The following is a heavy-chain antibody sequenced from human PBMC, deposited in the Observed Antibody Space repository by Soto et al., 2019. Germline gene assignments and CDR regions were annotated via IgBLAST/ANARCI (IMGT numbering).Heavy chain of an antibody. Sequence: ETLSLTCAVYGGSVGGYYWSWVRQPPGKGLEWIGEINHSGSITYAPSLKSRVTMSVDTSKNQFSLRLNSVTAADTAVYYCARGEVTTGVFWGQGTQVTVSS. CDR1: GGSVGGYY. J-gene: IGHJ4*02. V-gene: IGHV4-34*01. CDR3: ARGEVTTGVF. D-gene: IGHD4-17*01. CDR2: INHSGSI.